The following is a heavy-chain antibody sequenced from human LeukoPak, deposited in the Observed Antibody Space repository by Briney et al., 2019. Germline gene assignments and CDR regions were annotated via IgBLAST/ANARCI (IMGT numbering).Heavy chain of an antibody. V-gene: IGHV1-8*02. CDR1: GYSFTSNA. CDR3: ARGKWLYPFDY. J-gene: IGHJ4*02. CDR2: MNPNSGNT. D-gene: IGHD3-22*01. Sequence: ASVKVSCKASGYSFTSNAISWVRQAPGQGLEWMGWMNPNSGNTGYAQKFQGRVTMTRNTSISTAYMELSSLRSEDTAVYYCARGKWLYPFDYWGQGTLDTVSS.